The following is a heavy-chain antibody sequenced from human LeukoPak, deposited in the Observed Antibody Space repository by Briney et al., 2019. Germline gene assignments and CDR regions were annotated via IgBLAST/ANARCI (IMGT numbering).Heavy chain of an antibody. V-gene: IGHV3-48*01. J-gene: IGHJ4*01. D-gene: IGHD2-2*01. CDR2: IGISSGNT. Sequence: GGSLRLSCAASGFNFIDYSMNWVRQAPGKGLEWISYIGISSGNTKYADSVKGRFTISRDKARNSLYLQMNSLRVEDTAMYYCARDHRYASNNWGHGTLVTLSS. CDR1: GFNFIDYS. CDR3: ARDHRYASNN.